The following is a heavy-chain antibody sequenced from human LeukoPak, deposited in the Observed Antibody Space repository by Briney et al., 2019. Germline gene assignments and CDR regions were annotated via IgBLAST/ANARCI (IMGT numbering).Heavy chain of an antibody. CDR2: ISLISDPI. J-gene: IGHJ4*02. CDR3: ARDKNYAFDY. CDR1: GFTFTMST. D-gene: IGHD2-2*01. V-gene: IGHV3-48*01. Sequence: GGSLRLSCAASGFTFTMSTMNWVRQAPGKGLEWISYISLISDPIQYADSVKGRFTISSDNAKNSLYLQMNSLRAEDTAVYYCARDKNYAFDYWGQGTLVTVSS.